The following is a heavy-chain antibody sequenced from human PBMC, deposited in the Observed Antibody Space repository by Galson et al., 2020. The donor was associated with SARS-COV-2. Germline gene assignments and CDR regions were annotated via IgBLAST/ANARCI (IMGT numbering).Heavy chain of an antibody. CDR3: TFKVY. CDR2: IRSRAYGGTT. V-gene: IGHV3-49*03. Sequence: GGSLRLSCTASGFTFGDYAMNWFRQAPGQGLEWVGFIRSRAYGGTTEYAASVKGRFTISRDDSKNTAYLQMNSLKTEDTAVYYCTFKVYWGQGTLVTVSS. CDR1: GFTFGDYA. J-gene: IGHJ4*02.